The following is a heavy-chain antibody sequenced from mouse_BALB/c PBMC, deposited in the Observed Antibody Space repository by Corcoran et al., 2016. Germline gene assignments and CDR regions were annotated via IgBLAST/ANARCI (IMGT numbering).Heavy chain of an antibody. CDR1: GFNIKDTY. D-gene: IGHD1-1*01. J-gene: IGHJ1*01. V-gene: IGHV14-3*02. CDR3: SRGYCSSYGYIDV. CDR2: IDPANGKT. Sequence: EVQLQQSGAELVKPGASVKLSCTASGFNIKDTYMHWVKQRPEQGLERIGRIDPANGKTKYDPKFQGKATITADTSANTAYLQLSSLTSEDTAVYYCSRGYCSSYGYIDVGGAGTTVTVSS.